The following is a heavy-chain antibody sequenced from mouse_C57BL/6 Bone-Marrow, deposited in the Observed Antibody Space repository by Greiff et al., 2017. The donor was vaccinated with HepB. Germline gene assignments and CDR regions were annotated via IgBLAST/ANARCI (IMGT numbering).Heavy chain of an antibody. CDR2: ISGGGGNT. V-gene: IGHV5-9*01. Sequence: EVMLVESGGGLVKPGGSLKLSCAASGFTFSSYTMSWVRQTPENRLEWVATISGGGGNTYYPDSVKGRFTISRDNAKNTLYLQMSSLRSEDTALYYCARPYYYGSSYFDYWGQGTTLTVSS. CDR3: ARPYYYGSSYFDY. D-gene: IGHD1-1*01. J-gene: IGHJ2*01. CDR1: GFTFSSYT.